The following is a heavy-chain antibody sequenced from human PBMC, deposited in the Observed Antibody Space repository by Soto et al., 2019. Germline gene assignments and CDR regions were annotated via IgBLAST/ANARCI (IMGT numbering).Heavy chain of an antibody. Sequence: EVQLLESGGGLVQPGGSLRLSCAASGFTFSSYAMSWVRQAPGKGLEWVSAISGSGGSTYYSDSVKGRFTISRDNSKNTLYLQMNSLRTDDTAVYYSANDLGGYDYVWGSPFDYWGQGTVVTVSS. CDR2: ISGSGGST. V-gene: IGHV3-23*01. CDR3: ANDLGGYDYVWGSPFDY. CDR1: GFTFSSYA. J-gene: IGHJ4*02. D-gene: IGHD3-16*01.